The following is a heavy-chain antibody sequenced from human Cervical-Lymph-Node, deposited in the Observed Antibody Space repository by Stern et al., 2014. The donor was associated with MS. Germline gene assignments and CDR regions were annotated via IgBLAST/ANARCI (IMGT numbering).Heavy chain of an antibody. Sequence: VQLVESGAEVKKPGASVKVSCKASGYTFTSYGISWVRQAPGQGLEWMGWISAYNGNTNYPQKLRGRVPMTTDPSPSKAYLELRSRRSDDPAVYYCARALLGSENAFDIWAKGQWSPSLQ. J-gene: IGHJ3*02. D-gene: IGHD2-15*01. CDR3: ARALLGSENAFDI. V-gene: IGHV1-18*01. CDR2: ISAYNGNT. CDR1: GYTFTSYG.